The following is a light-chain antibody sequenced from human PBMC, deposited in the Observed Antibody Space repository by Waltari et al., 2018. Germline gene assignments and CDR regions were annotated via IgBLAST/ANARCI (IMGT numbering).Light chain of an antibody. CDR3: QQYVSLPLP. V-gene: IGKV3-20*01. CDR2: GAS. J-gene: IGKJ3*01. CDR1: QIISSNY. Sequence: ESVLTQSPGTLSLSPGERATLSCRATQIISSNYLAWYQQKPGQAPRLLIYGASRRATGIPDRFSGSGSGTYFTLTISRLGPEDVAVYYCQQYVSLPLPFGPGTTVDLK.